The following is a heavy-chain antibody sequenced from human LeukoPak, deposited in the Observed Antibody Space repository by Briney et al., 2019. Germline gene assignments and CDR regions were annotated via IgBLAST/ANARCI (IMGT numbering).Heavy chain of an antibody. J-gene: IGHJ6*03. CDR3: ARAGGSGSSPPYYYMDV. Sequence: SQTLSLTCTVSGDSISSGDYYWSWIRQPAGKGLEWIGRISSSGSTNYNPSLKSRVTISVDTSKNQFSLKLSSVTAADTAVYFCARAGGSGSSPPYYYMDVWGKGTTVTVSS. CDR2: ISSSGST. V-gene: IGHV4-61*02. D-gene: IGHD3-10*01. CDR1: GDSISSGDYY.